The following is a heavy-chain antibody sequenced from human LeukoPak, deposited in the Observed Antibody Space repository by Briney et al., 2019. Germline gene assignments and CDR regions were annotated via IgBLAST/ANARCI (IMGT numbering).Heavy chain of an antibody. CDR3: AKDLRSLTMIVVALFDY. D-gene: IGHD3-22*01. CDR1: GFTFSSYA. CDR2: ISGSGGST. V-gene: IGHV3-23*01. J-gene: IGHJ4*02. Sequence: GGSLRLSCAASGFTFSSYAMSWVRQAPGKGLEWVSAISGSGGSTYYPGSVKGRFTISRDNSKNTLYLQMNSLRAEDTAVYYCAKDLRSLTMIVVALFDYWGQGTLVTVSS.